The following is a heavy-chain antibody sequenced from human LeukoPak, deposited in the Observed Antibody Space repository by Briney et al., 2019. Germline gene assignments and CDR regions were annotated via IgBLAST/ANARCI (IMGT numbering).Heavy chain of an antibody. CDR3: ARDLEAAGYFDN. CDR1: GASFISYY. Sequence: SETLSLTCTVSGASFISYYWTWIRQPAGKGLEWIGRIYTSGNTNYNPSLKSRVTMSVDTSKNQFSLKLTSVTAADTAVYYCARDLEAAGYFDNWGQGTLVTVSS. J-gene: IGHJ4*02. D-gene: IGHD6-13*01. V-gene: IGHV4-4*07. CDR2: IYTSGNT.